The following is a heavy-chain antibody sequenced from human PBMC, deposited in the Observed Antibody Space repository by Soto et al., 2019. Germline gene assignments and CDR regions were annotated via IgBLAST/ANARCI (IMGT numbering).Heavy chain of an antibody. Sequence: GGSLRLSCAASGFTFSSYAMSWVRQAPGKGLEWVSAISGSGGSTYYADSVKGRFTISRDNSKNTLYLQMNSLRAEDTAVYYCAKEGILKYYDYIWGSYRFYYFDYWGQGTLVTVSS. CDR2: ISGSGGST. V-gene: IGHV3-23*01. J-gene: IGHJ4*02. D-gene: IGHD3-16*02. CDR1: GFTFSSYA. CDR3: AKEGILKYYDYIWGSYRFYYFDY.